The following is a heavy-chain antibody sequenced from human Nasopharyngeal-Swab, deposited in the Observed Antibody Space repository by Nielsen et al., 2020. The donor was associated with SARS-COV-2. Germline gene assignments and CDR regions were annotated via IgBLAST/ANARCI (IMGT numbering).Heavy chain of an antibody. V-gene: IGHV2-70*11. CDR1: GFSLSTSGMC. J-gene: IGHJ4*02. D-gene: IGHD1-26*01. Sequence: SGPTLVQPTQTLTLTCTFSGFSLSTSGMCVSWIRQAPGKALEWLARVDWDDDTYYRASLRTRLTISKDTFTNQVVLTMTNMDPVDTATYYYARTTRVVGGIAEFDNWGQGTLVTVSS. CDR2: VDWDDDT. CDR3: ARTTRVVGGIAEFDN.